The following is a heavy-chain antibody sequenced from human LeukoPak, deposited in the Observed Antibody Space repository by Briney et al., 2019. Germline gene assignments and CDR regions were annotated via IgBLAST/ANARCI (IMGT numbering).Heavy chain of an antibody. J-gene: IGHJ4*02. Sequence: GGSLRLSCATSGFTFNTYAVHWVRQAPGKGLEWVSIIYSGGTKYYADSVRGRFTISRDNSKNTLYLQMNSLRAEDTAVYYCARDKVVGATHFDYWGQGTLVTVSS. D-gene: IGHD1-26*01. CDR2: IYSGGTK. CDR1: GFTFNTYA. V-gene: IGHV3-66*01. CDR3: ARDKVVGATHFDY.